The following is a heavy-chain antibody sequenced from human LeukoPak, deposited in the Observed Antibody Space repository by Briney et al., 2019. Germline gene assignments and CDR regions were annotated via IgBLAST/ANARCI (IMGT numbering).Heavy chain of an antibody. J-gene: IGHJ6*03. Sequence: PSETESLTCTVYGGSISSSSYYWRWIRQPPGKGLEWIGYIYYSGSTNYNPSLKSRVTISVDTSKNQFSLKLSSVTAADTAVYYCARLITMVGYYYYYYMDVWGKGTTVTISS. V-gene: IGHV4-61*01. CDR3: ARLITMVGYYYYYYMDV. D-gene: IGHD3-10*01. CDR2: IYYSGST. CDR1: GGSISSSSYY.